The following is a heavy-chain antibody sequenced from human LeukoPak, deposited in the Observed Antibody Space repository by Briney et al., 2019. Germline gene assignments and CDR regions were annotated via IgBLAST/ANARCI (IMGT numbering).Heavy chain of an antibody. CDR1: GFTFSSYA. D-gene: IGHD5-12*01. V-gene: IGHV3-23*01. J-gene: IGHJ4*02. CDR2: ISAGGGTT. CDR3: AKDRAAYSGARGFDY. Sequence: GGSLRLSCAASGFTFSSYAMGWVRQAPGKGLEWVSHISAGGGTTYYADSVKGRFTISRDNSKNTLYLQMNSLRAEDTAVYYCAKDRAAYSGARGFDYWGQGTLVTVSS.